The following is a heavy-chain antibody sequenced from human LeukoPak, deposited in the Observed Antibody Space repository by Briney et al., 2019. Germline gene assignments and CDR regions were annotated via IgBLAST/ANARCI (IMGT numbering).Heavy chain of an antibody. D-gene: IGHD3-3*01. J-gene: IGHJ4*02. CDR1: GGSFSGYY. CDR2: INHSGST. V-gene: IGHV4-34*01. Sequence: SETLSLTCAVYGGSFSGYYWSWIRQPPGKGLEWIGEINHSGSTNYNPSLKSRVTISVDTSKNQFSLKLSSVTAADTAVYYCARGRPGVLEWLPTPFDYWGQGTLVTVSS. CDR3: ARGRPGVLEWLPTPFDY.